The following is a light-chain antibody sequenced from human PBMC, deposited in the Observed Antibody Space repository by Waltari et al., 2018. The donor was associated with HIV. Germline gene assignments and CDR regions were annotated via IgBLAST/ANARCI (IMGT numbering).Light chain of an antibody. CDR2: GNS. CDR3: QSYDSSLSGWV. J-gene: IGLJ3*02. CDR1: SSNIGAGYD. Sequence: QSVLTQPPSVSGAPGQRATISCTGSSSNIGAGYDVHGYQQLPGTAPKLLISGNSNRPSGVPDRFSGSKSGTSASLAITGLQAEDEADYYCQSYDSSLSGWVFGGGTKLTVL. V-gene: IGLV1-40*01.